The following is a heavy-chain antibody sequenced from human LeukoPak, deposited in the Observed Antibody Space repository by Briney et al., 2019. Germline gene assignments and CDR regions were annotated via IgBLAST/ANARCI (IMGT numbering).Heavy chain of an antibody. Sequence: PGGSLRLSCAASGNYLMHWVRRAPGKGLVWVSHINSDGSWTSYADSVKGRFTISKDNAKNTVYLQMNNLRVEDTAVYYCVSFYETYWGRGTLVTVSS. CDR3: VSFYETY. D-gene: IGHD2-2*01. V-gene: IGHV3-74*01. CDR1: GNYL. CDR2: INSDGSWT. J-gene: IGHJ4*02.